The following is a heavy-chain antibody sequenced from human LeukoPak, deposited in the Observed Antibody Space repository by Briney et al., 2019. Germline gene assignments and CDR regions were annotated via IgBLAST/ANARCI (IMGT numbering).Heavy chain of an antibody. CDR3: ARVIAVAGGGFDY. D-gene: IGHD6-19*01. CDR2: ISSSSSYI. CDR1: GFTFSSYS. Sequence: GGSLRLSCAASGFTFSSYSMNWVRQAPGKGLEWVSSISSSSSYIYYADSVKGRFTISRDNAKNSLYLQMNSLRAEDTAVYYCARVIAVAGGGFDYWGQGNLVTVSS. J-gene: IGHJ4*02. V-gene: IGHV3-21*01.